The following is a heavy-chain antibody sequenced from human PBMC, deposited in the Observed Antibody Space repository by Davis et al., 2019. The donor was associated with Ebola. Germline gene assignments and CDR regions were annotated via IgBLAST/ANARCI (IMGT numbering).Heavy chain of an antibody. V-gene: IGHV1-2*02. CDR2: INPNSGGT. Sequence: ASVKVSCKASGYTFTGYYMHWVRQAPGQGLEWMGWINPNSGGTNYAQKFQGRVTMTRDTSISTAYMELSRLRSDDTAVYYCARVRTKYSSSYFDYWGQGTLVTVSS. CDR1: GYTFTGYY. J-gene: IGHJ4*02. CDR3: ARVRTKYSSSYFDY. D-gene: IGHD6-6*01.